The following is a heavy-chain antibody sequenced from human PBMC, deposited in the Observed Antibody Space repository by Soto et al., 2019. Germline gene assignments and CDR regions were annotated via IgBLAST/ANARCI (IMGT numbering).Heavy chain of an antibody. CDR1: GGSISSYY. CDR2: IYYSGST. J-gene: IGHJ5*02. Sequence: SETLSLTCTVSGGSISSYYWSWIRQPPGKGLEWIGYIYYSGSTNYNPSLKSRVTISVDTSKNQFSLKLSSVTAADTAVYYCARSTYDFWSGHTTNWFDPWGQGTLVTVSS. D-gene: IGHD3-3*01. CDR3: ARSTYDFWSGHTTNWFDP. V-gene: IGHV4-59*01.